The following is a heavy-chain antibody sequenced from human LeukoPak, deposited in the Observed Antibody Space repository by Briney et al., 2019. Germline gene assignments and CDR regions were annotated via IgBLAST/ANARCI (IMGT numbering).Heavy chain of an antibody. D-gene: IGHD5-24*01. Sequence: YTXXXXYMHWVRQAPGEGVEWMGWINPNSGGTNYAQKFQGRFTMTRHTSISTPYMELSRLRSDDTAVYYCASFPRRDGYTSIDYWGQGTLVTVSS. J-gene: IGHJ4*02. CDR1: YTXXXXY. V-gene: IGHV1-2*02. CDR3: ASFPRRDGYTSIDY. CDR2: INPNSGGT.